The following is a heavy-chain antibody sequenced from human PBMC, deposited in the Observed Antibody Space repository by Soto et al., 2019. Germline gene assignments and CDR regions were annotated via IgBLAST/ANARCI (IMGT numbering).Heavy chain of an antibody. Sequence: DVHLLESGGASVQPGGSVRLSCAVSGFTFSRYGMSWVRQAPGKGLEWVAHISGSGYNINYAESVKGRFTSSRDNSKGTLYLQMNSLSVEHTALYYCTKFGPGADYWGQGTLVTAAS. V-gene: IGHV3-23*01. J-gene: IGHJ4*02. CDR1: GFTFSRYG. CDR2: ISGSGYNI. D-gene: IGHD2-8*02. CDR3: TKFGPGADY.